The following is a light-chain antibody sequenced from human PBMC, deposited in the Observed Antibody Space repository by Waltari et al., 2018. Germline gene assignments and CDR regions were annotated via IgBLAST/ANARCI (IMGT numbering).Light chain of an antibody. J-gene: IGLJ3*02. CDR3: TSQTLDGVVL. CDR1: GRALDVSDF. CDR2: DVT. V-gene: IGLV2-14*03. Sequence: QSALTQPASVSGSPGQSITISCPGIGRALDVSDFVSWYQHHPGKPPRVIIYDVTNRPSGISGRFSASKSANTASLTISGLQPEDEGDYYCTSQTLDGVVLFGGGTQVTVL.